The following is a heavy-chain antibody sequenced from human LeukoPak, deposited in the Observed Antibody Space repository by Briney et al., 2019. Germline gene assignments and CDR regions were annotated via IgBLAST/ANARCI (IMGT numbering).Heavy chain of an antibody. J-gene: IGHJ4*02. CDR3: GRGGSSGVDY. Sequence: RASVNVSCKASGYTFTSYAVHWVRQAPGQGPEWMGWIHAGNGNTKYSQKFQGKITITRDTSASRVYMELSSLKSEDTAVYYCGRGGSSGVDYWGQGTLVTVSS. CDR2: IHAGNGNT. D-gene: IGHD2-15*01. CDR1: GYTFTSYA. V-gene: IGHV1-3*01.